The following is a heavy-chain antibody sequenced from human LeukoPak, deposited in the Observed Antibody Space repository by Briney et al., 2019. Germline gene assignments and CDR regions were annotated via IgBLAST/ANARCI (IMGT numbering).Heavy chain of an antibody. CDR1: GGSFSGYY. D-gene: IGHD3-3*01. CDR3: ARGLTIFGVARRGWFDP. CDR2: INHSGST. J-gene: IGHJ5*02. Sequence: SETLSLTCAVYGGSFSGYYWSWICQPPGKGLEWIGEINHSGSTNYNPSLKSRVTISVDTSKNQFSLKLSSVTAADTAVYYCARGLTIFGVARRGWFDPWGQGTLVTVSS. V-gene: IGHV4-34*01.